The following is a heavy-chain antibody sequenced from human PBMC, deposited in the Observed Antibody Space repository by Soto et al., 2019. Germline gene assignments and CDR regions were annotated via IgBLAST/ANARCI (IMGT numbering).Heavy chain of an antibody. Sequence: GESLKISCNGSGYSFTIDCISLVRQMPGKGLEWMGRIDPSDSYTNYSPSFQCHVTISADKSISTAYLQWSSLKASDTAMYYCARGGSTAMLKYYFDYWGQGTLVTVSS. D-gene: IGHD5-18*01. CDR3: ARGGSTAMLKYYFDY. CDR2: IDPSDSYT. J-gene: IGHJ4*02. V-gene: IGHV5-10-1*01. CDR1: GYSFTIDC.